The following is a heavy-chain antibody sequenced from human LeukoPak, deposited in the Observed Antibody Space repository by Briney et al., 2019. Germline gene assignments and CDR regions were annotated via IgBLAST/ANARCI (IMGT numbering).Heavy chain of an antibody. CDR1: GFTFSSYA. CDR3: AKEPASSGWFDP. J-gene: IGHJ5*02. CDR2: ISGTGSRT. D-gene: IGHD6-19*01. V-gene: IGHV3-23*01. Sequence: GGSLRLSCAASGFTFSSYAMSWVRQAPGKGLEWVSDISGTGSRTYYADPVKGRFTISRDNSKNTLYLQMNSLRAEDTAVYYCAKEPASSGWFDPWGQGTLVAVSS.